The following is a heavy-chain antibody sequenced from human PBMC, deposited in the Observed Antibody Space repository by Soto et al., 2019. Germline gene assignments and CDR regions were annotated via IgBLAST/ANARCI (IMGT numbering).Heavy chain of an antibody. J-gene: IGHJ6*03. D-gene: IGHD6-13*01. Sequence: QVQLVQSGAEVKKPGASVKVSCQASGSTFTSYDINWVRQATGQGLEWMGWMNPSRGNTGYAGEFQGRVTMTSNTSTSTAYMELSSLRPEDTAVYYCARGGSSTSYYYYMDVWGQGTTVTVSS. CDR3: ARGGSSTSYYYYMDV. CDR2: MNPSRGNT. V-gene: IGHV1-8*01. CDR1: GSTFTSYD.